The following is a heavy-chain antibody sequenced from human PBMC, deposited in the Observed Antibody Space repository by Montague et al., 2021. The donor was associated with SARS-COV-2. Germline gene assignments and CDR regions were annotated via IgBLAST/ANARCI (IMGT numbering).Heavy chain of an antibody. CDR2: IYYSGST. V-gene: IGHV4-31*03. Sequence: TRSLTCTVSGGSISSGTYYWSWIRQHPGKGLEWIGYIYYSGSTYYNPSLKSRGTISVDTSKNQFSLKLSSVTAADTAVYYCARFIRYYGSGGPSLDYWGQGTLVTVSS. D-gene: IGHD3-10*01. CDR1: GGSISSGTYY. CDR3: ARFIRYYGSGGPSLDY. J-gene: IGHJ4*02.